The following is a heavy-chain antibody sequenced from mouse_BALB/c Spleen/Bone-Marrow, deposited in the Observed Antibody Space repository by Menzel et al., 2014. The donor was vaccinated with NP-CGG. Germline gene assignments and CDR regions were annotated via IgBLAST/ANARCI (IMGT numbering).Heavy chain of an antibody. Sequence: VQLQQSGPELVRPGVSVKISCKGSGYTFTDYAMHWVKQSHAKSLEWIGVISTYSGNTSYNQKFKGKATMTVDKSSSTAYMELARLTSEDSAIYYCARGGYGGSPFDYWGQGTTLTVSS. CDR2: ISTYSGNT. J-gene: IGHJ2*01. CDR1: GYTFTDYA. CDR3: ARGGYGGSPFDY. V-gene: IGHV1-67*01. D-gene: IGHD1-1*01.